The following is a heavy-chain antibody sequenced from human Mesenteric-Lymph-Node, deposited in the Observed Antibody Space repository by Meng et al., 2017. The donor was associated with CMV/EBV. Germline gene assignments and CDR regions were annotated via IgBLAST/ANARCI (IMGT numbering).Heavy chain of an antibody. J-gene: IGHJ4*02. CDR2: IRNDGNYK. Sequence: GESLKISCAASGFTFSSYGMHWVRQAPGKGLEWVAFIRNDGNYKYYADSVKGRFTISRDNSKNTLYLQMNSLRAEDTAMYYCAKDRVSGGYSVDFWGQGTLVTVSS. V-gene: IGHV3-30*02. CDR1: GFTFSSYG. CDR3: AKDRVSGGYSVDF. D-gene: IGHD3-22*01.